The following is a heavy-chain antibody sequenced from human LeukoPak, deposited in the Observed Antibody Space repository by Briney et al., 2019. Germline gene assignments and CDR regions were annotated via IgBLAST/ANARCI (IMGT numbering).Heavy chain of an antibody. CDR3: AREEAAAGTNYYYGMDV. J-gene: IGHJ6*02. V-gene: IGHV1-46*01. CDR1: GYTFTSYY. CDR2: INPSGGST. D-gene: IGHD6-13*01. Sequence: ASVKVSCTASGYTFTSYYMHWVRQAPGQGLEWMGIINPSGGSTSYAQKFQGRVTMTRDTSTSTVYMELSSLRSEDTAVYYCAREEAAAGTNYYYGMDVWGQGTTVTVSS.